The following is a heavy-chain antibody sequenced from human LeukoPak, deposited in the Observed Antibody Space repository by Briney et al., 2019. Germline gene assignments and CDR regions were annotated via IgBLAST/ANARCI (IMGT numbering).Heavy chain of an antibody. CDR2: IPTGGNNE. CDR1: GFSFTMYY. CDR3: AKDQIGRAPGDVSGPLDQ. V-gene: IGHV3-30*18. D-gene: IGHD6-19*01. Sequence: PGGSLRLSCAASGFSFTMYYIHWVRQAPGKGLEWVAVIPTGGNNEYYANTVKGRFTISRDNSKNTVYLQMTGLRTEDTAVYYCAKDQIGRAPGDVSGPLDQWGQGTLVTVSP. J-gene: IGHJ4*02.